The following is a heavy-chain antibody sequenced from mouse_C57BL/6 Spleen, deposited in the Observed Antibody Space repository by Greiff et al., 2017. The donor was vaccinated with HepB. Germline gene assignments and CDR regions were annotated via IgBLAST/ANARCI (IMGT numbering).Heavy chain of an antibody. CDR1: GFTFSDYG. D-gene: IGHD4-1*01. J-gene: IGHJ2*01. CDR3: ARGLTGTWDYFDY. V-gene: IGHV5-17*01. CDR2: ISSGCSTI. Sequence: EVQLVESGGGLVKPGGSLKLSCAASGFTFSDYGMHWVRQAPEKGLEWVAYISSGCSTINYADTVKGRFTISRDNAKNTLFLQRTSLRSEDTAMYYCARGLTGTWDYFDYWGQGTTLTVSS.